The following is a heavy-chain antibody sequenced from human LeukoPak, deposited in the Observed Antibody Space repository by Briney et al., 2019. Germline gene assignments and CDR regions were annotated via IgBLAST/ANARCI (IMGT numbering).Heavy chain of an antibody. V-gene: IGHV4-31*03. D-gene: IGHD4-17*01. J-gene: IGHJ4*02. CDR3: TRDRNGDYGGYYFDS. Sequence: SQTLSLTCTVSGGSISSDRYYWSWIRQRPGNGLEWIGYIYYSGTTYYNPSLKSRVTISVDTSKNQFSLKLSSVTAADTAVYFCTRDRNGDYGGYYFDSWGRGALVTVSS. CDR2: IYYSGTT. CDR1: GGSISSDRYY.